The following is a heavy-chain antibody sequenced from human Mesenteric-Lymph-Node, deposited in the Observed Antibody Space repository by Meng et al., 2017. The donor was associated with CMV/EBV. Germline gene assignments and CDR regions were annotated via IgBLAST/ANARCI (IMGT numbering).Heavy chain of an antibody. CDR2: IRNGGGTI. D-gene: IGHD3-3*02. V-gene: IGHV3-15*01. Sequence: GESLKISCAASGFTFANAWMSWVRQAPGKGLEWVARIRNGGGTIEYAAPVRGRFSISRDDSYNTLYLQMNSLKTEDTAIYYCATDRPEVLAQIDYWGQGTLVTVSS. CDR1: GFTFANAW. CDR3: ATDRPEVLAQIDY. J-gene: IGHJ4*02.